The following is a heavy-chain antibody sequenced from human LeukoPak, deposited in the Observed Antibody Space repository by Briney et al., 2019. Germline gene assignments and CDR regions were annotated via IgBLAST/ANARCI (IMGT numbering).Heavy chain of an antibody. CDR2: INPHSADT. V-gene: IGHV1-2*02. Sequence: PGASVKVSCKASGYTFTGFYMRWVRQAPGQGLEWMGWINPHSADTGYAQKFLGRVTMTRDMSISTIYMELTRLRSDDTALYYCARWDGYSSSPDYWGQGTLVTVSS. CDR1: GYTFTGFY. CDR3: ARWDGYSSSPDY. D-gene: IGHD6-13*01. J-gene: IGHJ4*02.